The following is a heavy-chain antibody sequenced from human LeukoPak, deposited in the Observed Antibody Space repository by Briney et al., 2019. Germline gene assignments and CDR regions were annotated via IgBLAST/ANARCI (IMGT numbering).Heavy chain of an antibody. V-gene: IGHV4-34*01. Sequence: SEALSLTCAVYGGSFSGYYWSWIRQPPGKGLEWIGEINLSGSTNYNPSLKSRVTISVDTSKNQFSLKLSSVTAADTAVYYCARGVGTYYDFWSGYYYFDYWGQGTLVTVSS. CDR1: GGSFSGYY. D-gene: IGHD3-3*01. CDR2: INLSGST. J-gene: IGHJ4*02. CDR3: ARGVGTYYDFWSGYYYFDY.